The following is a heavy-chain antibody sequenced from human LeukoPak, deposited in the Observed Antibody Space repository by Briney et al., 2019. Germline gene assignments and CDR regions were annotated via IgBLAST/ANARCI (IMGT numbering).Heavy chain of an antibody. D-gene: IGHD1-1*01. Sequence: ASVRVSCKASGYTFSGHYMHWVRQAPGQGPEWMGWINPASGSTDYSQKFQGRVTMTRDTAISTVYLDLRGLRSDDTALYYCARQVERRGDRGGFEDRGQGALVTVSS. V-gene: IGHV1-2*02. J-gene: IGHJ4*02. CDR2: INPASGST. CDR3: ARQVERRGDRGGFED. CDR1: GYTFSGHY.